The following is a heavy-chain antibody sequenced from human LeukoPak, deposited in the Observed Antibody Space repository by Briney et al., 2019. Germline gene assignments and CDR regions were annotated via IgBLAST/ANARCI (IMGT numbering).Heavy chain of an antibody. CDR1: GGSFSGYY. CDR2: INHSGST. V-gene: IGHV4-34*01. D-gene: IGHD5-24*01. CDR3: ASSLDGPNAFDI. J-gene: IGHJ3*02. Sequence: SETLSLTCAVYGGSFSGYYWSWIRQPPGKGLEWIGEINHSGSTNYNPSLKSRVTISVDTSKNQFSLKLSSVTAADTAVYYCASSLDGPNAFDIWGQATMATVSS.